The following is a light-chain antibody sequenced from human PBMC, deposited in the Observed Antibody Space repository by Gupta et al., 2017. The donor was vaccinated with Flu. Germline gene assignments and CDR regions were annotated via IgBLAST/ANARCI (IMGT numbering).Light chain of an antibody. CDR3: AAWDDSLNGHYV. Sequence: SVLAQPPSASETPGQRVTISCSGSRSNIGSNPVNWYQQVPGTAPKLLIYGNSQRPSGVPDRFSGSKSGTSASRAISGLQSEDEADYYCAAWDDSLNGHYVFGTGTKVTVL. CDR2: GNS. J-gene: IGLJ1*01. CDR1: RSNIGSNP. V-gene: IGLV1-44*01.